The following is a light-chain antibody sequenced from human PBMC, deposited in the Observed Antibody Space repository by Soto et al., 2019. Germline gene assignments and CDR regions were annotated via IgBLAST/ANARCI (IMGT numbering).Light chain of an antibody. V-gene: IGKV3-20*01. J-gene: IGKJ1*01. Sequence: EIVLTQSPGTLSLSPGERATLSCRASQSVSSSYLAWYQQKPGQAPRLLIYGASSRATGIPDRFSGSGSVTDFTLTISRLEPEDFAVYYCQQYGSSPPKTFGQGTKVAIK. CDR1: QSVSSSY. CDR3: QQYGSSPPKT. CDR2: GAS.